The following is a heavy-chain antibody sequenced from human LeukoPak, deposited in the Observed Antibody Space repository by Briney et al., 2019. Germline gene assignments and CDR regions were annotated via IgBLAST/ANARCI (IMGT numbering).Heavy chain of an antibody. CDR1: GYTFTGYY. V-gene: IGHV1-46*01. CDR2: INPSGGST. D-gene: IGHD5-18*01. CDR3: ARAEIQLWLGGSGGHLDY. Sequence: VASVKVSCKASGYTFTGYYMHWVQQAPGQGLEWMGWINPSGGSTSYAQKFQGRVTMTRDMSTSTVYMELSSLRSEDTAVYYCARAEIQLWLGGSGGHLDYWGQGTLVTVSS. J-gene: IGHJ4*02.